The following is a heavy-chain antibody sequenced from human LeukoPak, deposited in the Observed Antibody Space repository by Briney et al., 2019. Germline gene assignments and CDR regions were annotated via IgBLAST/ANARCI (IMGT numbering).Heavy chain of an antibody. CDR1: GFTFSNYG. CDR2: IWYDGSNK. V-gene: IGHV3-33*01. Sequence: GGSQRLSCAASGFTFSNYGMHWVRQAPGKGLEWVAVIWYDGSNKYYADSVKGRFTISRDNSKNTLYGQMNSLRAEDTAVYYCARGYGSGSYPIDYWGQGTLVTVSS. CDR3: ARGYGSGSYPIDY. D-gene: IGHD3-10*01. J-gene: IGHJ4*02.